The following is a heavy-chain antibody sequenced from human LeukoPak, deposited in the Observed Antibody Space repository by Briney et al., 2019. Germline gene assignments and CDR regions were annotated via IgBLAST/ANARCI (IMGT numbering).Heavy chain of an antibody. J-gene: IGHJ6*02. CDR2: MNPNSGNT. Sequence: ASVKVSCKASGYTFTSYDINWVRQATGQGLERMGWMNPNSGNTGYAQKFQGRVTTTRNTSISTAYMELSSLRSEDTAVYYCARGPEGRDGYLPPSYSLDVWGQGTTVTVSS. CDR3: ARGPEGRDGYLPPSYSLDV. V-gene: IGHV1-8*01. D-gene: IGHD5-24*01. CDR1: GYTFTSYD.